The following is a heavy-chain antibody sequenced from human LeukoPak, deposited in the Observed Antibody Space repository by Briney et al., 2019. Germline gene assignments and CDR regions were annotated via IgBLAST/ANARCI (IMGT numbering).Heavy chain of an antibody. CDR2: ISGSGGST. V-gene: IGHV3-23*01. Sequence: GGSLRLSCAASGFTFKTHAMSWVRQAPGKGLEWVSAISGSGGSTYYADSVKGRFTISRDNSKSTLYLQMNSLRAEDTAVYYCAPPRFFDYWGQGTLVTVSS. CDR3: APPRFFDY. J-gene: IGHJ4*02. CDR1: GFTFKTHA.